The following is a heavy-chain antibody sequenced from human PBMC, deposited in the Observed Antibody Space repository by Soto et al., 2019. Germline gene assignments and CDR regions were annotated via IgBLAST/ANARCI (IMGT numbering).Heavy chain of an antibody. D-gene: IGHD2-15*01. Sequence: EVQLLESGGGLVQPGGSLRLSCAASEFTFSSYAMSWVRQAPGKGLEWVSGISGSGGSTYYAAPVKGRFTISRDNSKNTLFLQMNSLRAEDTAVYYCAKNPGGSLPWFDPWGQGTLVTVSS. CDR3: AKNPGGSLPWFDP. V-gene: IGHV3-23*01. J-gene: IGHJ5*02. CDR2: ISGSGGST. CDR1: EFTFSSYA.